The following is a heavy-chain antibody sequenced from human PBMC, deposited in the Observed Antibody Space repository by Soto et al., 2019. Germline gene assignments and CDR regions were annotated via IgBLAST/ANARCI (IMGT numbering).Heavy chain of an antibody. CDR2: IYHSGST. J-gene: IGHJ6*02. D-gene: IGHD4-17*01. CDR3: ARFNYGGEYYYYGMYV. Sequence: SETLSLTCAVSGGSISSGGYSWSWIRQPPGKGLEWIGYIYHSGSTYYNPSLKSRVTISVDRSKNQFSLKLSSVTAADTAVYYCARFNYGGEYYYYGMYVWGQGTSVTVSS. CDR1: GGSISSGGYS. V-gene: IGHV4-30-2*01.